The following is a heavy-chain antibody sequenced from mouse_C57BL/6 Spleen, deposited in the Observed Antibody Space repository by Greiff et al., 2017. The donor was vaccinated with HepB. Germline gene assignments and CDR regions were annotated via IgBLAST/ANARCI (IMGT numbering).Heavy chain of an antibody. V-gene: IGHV5-6*01. D-gene: IGHD1-1*01. CDR3: ARHYGSSSRYWYFDV. CDR1: GFTFSSYG. CDR2: ISSGGSYT. Sequence: EVKLVESGGDLVKPGGSLKLSCAASGFTFSSYGMSWVRQTPDKRLEWVATISSGGSYTYYPDSVKGRFTISRDNAKNTLYLQMSSLKSEDTAMYYCARHYGSSSRYWYFDVWGTGTTVTVSS. J-gene: IGHJ1*03.